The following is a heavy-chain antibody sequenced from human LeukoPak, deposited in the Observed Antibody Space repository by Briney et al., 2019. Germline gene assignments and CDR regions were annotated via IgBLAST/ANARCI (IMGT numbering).Heavy chain of an antibody. J-gene: IGHJ6*02. CDR1: GGSISSSSYY. Sequence: SETLSLTCTVSGGSISSSSYYWGWIRQPPGKGLEWIGSIYYSGSTNYNPSLKSRVTISVDTSKNQFSLKLSSVTAADTAVYYCARSPLWLNYYYYYGMDVWGQGTTVTVSS. CDR2: IYYSGST. CDR3: ARSPLWLNYYYYYGMDV. D-gene: IGHD5-18*01. V-gene: IGHV4-39*07.